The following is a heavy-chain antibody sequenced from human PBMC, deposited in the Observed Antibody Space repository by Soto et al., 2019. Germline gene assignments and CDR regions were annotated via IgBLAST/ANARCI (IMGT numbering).Heavy chain of an antibody. CDR1: GFTFSSYW. Sequence: EVQLVESGGGLVQPGGSLRLSCTASGFTFSSYWMTWVRQAPGKGLEWVANIYPGGSVKYYVESVKGRFTISRDNTRNSLSLQMNSLRAEDTAVYFCARDRGSGLYRAGSDYWGQGTQVTVSS. D-gene: IGHD6-19*01. CDR2: IYPGGSVK. CDR3: ARDRGSGLYRAGSDY. J-gene: IGHJ4*02. V-gene: IGHV3-7*01.